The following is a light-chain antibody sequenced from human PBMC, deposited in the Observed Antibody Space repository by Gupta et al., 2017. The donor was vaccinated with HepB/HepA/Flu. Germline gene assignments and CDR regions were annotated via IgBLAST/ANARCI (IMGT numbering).Light chain of an antibody. CDR2: TAS. CDR1: RGIDNY. Sequence: DIQLTQSPSFLSASVGDRVTITCRASRGIDNYLAWYQQKPGRAPNLLIHTASTLQDGVPSRFSGSGSDTEFTLTISGLQPEDFAAYFCQQLASYPLTFGGGTRVEMK. J-gene: IGKJ4*01. V-gene: IGKV1-9*01. CDR3: QQLASYPLT.